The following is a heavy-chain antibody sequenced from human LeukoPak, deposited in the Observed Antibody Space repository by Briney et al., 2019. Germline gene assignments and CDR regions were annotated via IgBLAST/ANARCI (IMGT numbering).Heavy chain of an antibody. CDR2: MNPNSGNT. D-gene: IGHD1-26*01. Sequence: ASVKVSCKASGYTFTSYDINWVRQATGQGLEWMGWMNPNSGNTGYAQKFQGRVTMTRNTSISTAYMELSSLRSEDTAVYYCARVRKWRPPMGAYLGYWGQGTLVTVSS. CDR3: ARVRKWRPPMGAYLGY. J-gene: IGHJ4*02. V-gene: IGHV1-8*01. CDR1: GYTFTSYD.